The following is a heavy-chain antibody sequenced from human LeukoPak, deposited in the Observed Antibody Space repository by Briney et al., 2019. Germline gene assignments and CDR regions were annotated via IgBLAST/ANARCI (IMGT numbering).Heavy chain of an antibody. CDR2: ISGSGGST. CDR1: GFTFSSYA. D-gene: IGHD3-9*01. V-gene: IGHV3-23*01. Sequence: GGSLRLSCAASGFTFSSYAMSSVRQAPGKGLEWVSSISGSGGSTFYADSVRGRSTIYRDNSKNTLYRQTTSLRAHQPSVYYCAKYSPYDIVTRSTYSIDDWRQRTLATVSS. CDR3: AKYSPYDIVTRSTYSIDD. J-gene: IGHJ4*02.